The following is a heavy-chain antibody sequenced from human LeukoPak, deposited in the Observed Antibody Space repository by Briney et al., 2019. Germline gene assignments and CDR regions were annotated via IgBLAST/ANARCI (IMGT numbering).Heavy chain of an antibody. V-gene: IGHV3-30*03. Sequence: PGGSLRLSCAASGFTFSSYGMHWVRQAPGKGLEWVAVISYDGSNKYYADSVKGRFTISRDNSKNTLYLQMNSLRAEDTAVYYCARERAGDYFDYWGQGTLVTVSS. CDR2: ISYDGSNK. CDR1: GFTFSSYG. CDR3: ARERAGDYFDY. D-gene: IGHD6-19*01. J-gene: IGHJ4*02.